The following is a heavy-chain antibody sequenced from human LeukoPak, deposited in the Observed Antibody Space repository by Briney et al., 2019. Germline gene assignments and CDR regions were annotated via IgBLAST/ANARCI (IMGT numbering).Heavy chain of an antibody. CDR3: ARVSLGAAAGTSR. CDR1: GFTFSSYN. V-gene: IGHV3-21*01. Sequence: GGSLRLSCAASGFTFSSYNMNWVRQAPGKGREWVSSISSSSSYIYYTDSVKGRFTISRDNAKNSLYLQMNSLRADDTAIYYCARVSLGAAAGTSRWGQGTLVTVSS. J-gene: IGHJ4*02. D-gene: IGHD6-13*01. CDR2: ISSSSSYI.